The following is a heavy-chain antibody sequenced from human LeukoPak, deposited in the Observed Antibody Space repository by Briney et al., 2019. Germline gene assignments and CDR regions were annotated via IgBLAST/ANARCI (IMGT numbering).Heavy chain of an antibody. CDR3: AKDLPAAIIAGDGMDV. V-gene: IGHV3-23*01. CDR1: GFPFRSYA. D-gene: IGHD2-2*02. J-gene: IGHJ6*02. CDR2: ITDDEDT. Sequence: GGSLRLSCVASGFPFRSYAMTWVRQTPGKGLESVSVITDDEDTYYADSVKGRFTISRDNSQNTVFLQMNSLRVEDTAVYYCAKDLPAAIIAGDGMDVWGQGTTVTVSS.